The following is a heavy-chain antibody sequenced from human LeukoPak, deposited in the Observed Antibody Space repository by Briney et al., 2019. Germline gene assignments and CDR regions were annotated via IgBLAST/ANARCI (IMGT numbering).Heavy chain of an antibody. Sequence: SGPTLVNPTQTLTLTCTFSGFSLSTSGMCVSCIRQPPGKALEWLARIDWDDDKYYSTSLKTRLTISKDTSKNQVVLTMTNMDPVDTATYYCARIRLGYYYDSSGFDPWGQGTLVTVSS. D-gene: IGHD3-22*01. CDR3: ARIRLGYYYDSSGFDP. V-gene: IGHV2-70*11. CDR1: GFSLSTSGMC. J-gene: IGHJ5*02. CDR2: IDWDDDK.